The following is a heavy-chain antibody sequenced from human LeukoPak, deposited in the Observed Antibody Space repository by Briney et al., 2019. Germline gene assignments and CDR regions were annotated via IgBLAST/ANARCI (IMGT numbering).Heavy chain of an antibody. Sequence: GASVKVSCKASVYPFSSYGINWVRQAPGQGLEWMGWISGYNGNTDYAQKFQGRVTMTTDTSTSTAYMELRSLRSDDTAVYYCARRIAAAGTGASDIWGQGTMVTVSS. D-gene: IGHD6-13*01. CDR2: ISGYNGNT. CDR1: VYPFSSYG. J-gene: IGHJ3*02. V-gene: IGHV1-18*01. CDR3: ARRIAAAGTGASDI.